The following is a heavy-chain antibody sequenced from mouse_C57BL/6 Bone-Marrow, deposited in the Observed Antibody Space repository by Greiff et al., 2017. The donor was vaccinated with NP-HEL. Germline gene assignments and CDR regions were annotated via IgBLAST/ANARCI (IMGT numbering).Heavy chain of an antibody. V-gene: IGHV1-69*01. D-gene: IGHD1-1*01. Sequence: QVPLQQPGAELVMPGASVKLSCKASVYTFTSYWLHWVQQRPGQGLEWIGEIDPSDSYSNYNQKFQGKSTLTVDKSSSTAYMQLSSLTSEDSAVYYCARFITTVVSYFDYWGQGTTLTVSS. CDR2: IDPSDSYS. CDR1: VYTFTSYW. J-gene: IGHJ2*01. CDR3: ARFITTVVSYFDY.